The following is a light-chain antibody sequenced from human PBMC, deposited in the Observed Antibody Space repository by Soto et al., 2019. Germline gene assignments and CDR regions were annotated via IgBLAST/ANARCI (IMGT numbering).Light chain of an antibody. J-gene: IGLJ1*01. V-gene: IGLV2-14*01. CDR1: TSDVSIYNY. CDR3: CSYTSSTNYV. Sequence: QAVLTQPASVSGSPGQSITISCTGTTSDVSIYNYVSWYQQHPGKAPKLMIYGVSNRPSGVSNRFSGAKSGHTASLTISGLHVEDEADYYCCSYTSSTNYVFGPGTKLTVL. CDR2: GVS.